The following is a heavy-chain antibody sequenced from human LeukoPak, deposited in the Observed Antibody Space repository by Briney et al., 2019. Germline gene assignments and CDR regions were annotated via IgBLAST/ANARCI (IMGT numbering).Heavy chain of an antibody. Sequence: TSETLSLTCTVSGGSISSSSYYWGWIRQPPGKGLEWIGEIYHSGSTNYNPSLKSRVTISVDTSKNQFSLKLRSVTAADTAVYYCARVTGYMIEDYFDYWGQGTLVTVSS. V-gene: IGHV4-39*07. CDR3: ARVTGYMIEDYFDY. CDR1: GGSISSSSYY. CDR2: IYHSGST. J-gene: IGHJ4*02. D-gene: IGHD3-22*01.